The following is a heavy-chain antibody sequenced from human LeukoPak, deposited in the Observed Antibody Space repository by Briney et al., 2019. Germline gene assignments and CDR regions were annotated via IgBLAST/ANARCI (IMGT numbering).Heavy chain of an antibody. Sequence: GRSLRLSCAASGFTFSSHALRWVRQAPGKGLEWVAVISSDGSYKYYADSVKGRFTISRDDSKNTLYLQMNSLKTEDTAVYYCTTQGQVAAAGTVKFDPWGQGTLVTVSS. V-gene: IGHV3-30*04. D-gene: IGHD6-13*01. CDR2: ISSDGSYK. CDR1: GFTFSSHA. J-gene: IGHJ5*02. CDR3: TTQGQVAAAGTVKFDP.